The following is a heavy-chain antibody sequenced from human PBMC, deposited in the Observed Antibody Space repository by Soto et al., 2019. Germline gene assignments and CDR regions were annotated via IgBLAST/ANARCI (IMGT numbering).Heavy chain of an antibody. J-gene: IGHJ6*02. CDR1: DGSISSSSYY. D-gene: IGHD2-15*01. CDR2: VYYSGST. Sequence: QLQLQESGPGLVKPSETLSLTCTVSDGSISSSSYYWGWIRQPPGKGLEWIGTVYYSGSTYHNPPLKSRVTLFVDTSKDHFSLKLSSVTAADTAVYYCARHCRYASGGSCYPVYYYGMDVWGQGTTVTVSS. CDR3: ARHCRYASGGSCYPVYYYGMDV. V-gene: IGHV4-39*01.